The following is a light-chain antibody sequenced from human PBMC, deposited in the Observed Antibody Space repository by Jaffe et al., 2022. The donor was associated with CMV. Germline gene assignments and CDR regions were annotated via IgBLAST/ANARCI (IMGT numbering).Light chain of an antibody. CDR1: SSNIGAPYD. CDR2: NNN. V-gene: IGLV1-40*01. Sequence: QSVLTQPPSVSGAPGQRVTISCTGSSSNIGAPYDVHWYQHLPGTAPKLLIHNNNNRPSGVPDRFSGSKSGPSASLAITGLQAEDEADYYCQSYDSSLSGPVFGGGTKLTVL. J-gene: IGLJ3*02. CDR3: QSYDSSLSGPV.